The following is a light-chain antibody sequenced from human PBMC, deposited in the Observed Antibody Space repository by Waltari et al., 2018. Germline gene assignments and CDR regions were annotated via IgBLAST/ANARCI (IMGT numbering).Light chain of an antibody. CDR2: DVS. CDR3: SSYTSSSTYV. J-gene: IGLJ1*01. Sequence: QSALTQPAPVSGSPGQSIPISCTGHSSYGGGYNYVSWYQQHPGKAPKLMIYDVSKRPSGVSNRFSGAKSGTASLTISGLQAEDDADYYCSSYTSSSTYVFGTGTKVTVL. V-gene: IGLV2-14*01. CDR1: SSYGGGYNY.